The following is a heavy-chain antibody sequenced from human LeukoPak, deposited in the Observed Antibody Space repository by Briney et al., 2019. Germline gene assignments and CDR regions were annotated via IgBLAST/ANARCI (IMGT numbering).Heavy chain of an antibody. CDR1: GFTFSSYW. V-gene: IGHV3-7*04. Sequence: GGSLRLSCAASGFTFSSYWMSWFRQAPGKGLEWVANIKQDGSEKYYVDSVKGRFTISRDNAKNSLYLQMNSLRAEDTAVYYCARVPDFWSGLYFDYWGQGTLVTVSS. J-gene: IGHJ4*02. CDR2: IKQDGSEK. D-gene: IGHD3-3*01. CDR3: ARVPDFWSGLYFDY.